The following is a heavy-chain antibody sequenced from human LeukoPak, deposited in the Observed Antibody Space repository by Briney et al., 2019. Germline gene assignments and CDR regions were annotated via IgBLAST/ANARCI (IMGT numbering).Heavy chain of an antibody. J-gene: IGHJ4*02. CDR2: ISYDGSNK. V-gene: IGHV3-30*04. D-gene: IGHD6-13*01. CDR1: GFTFSSYA. CDR3: ARGSSSSWYYFDY. Sequence: GGSLRLSCAASGFTFSSYAMHWVRQAPGKGLEWVAVISYDGSNKYYADSVKGRFTISRDNSKNTLYLQMNSLRAEDTAVYYCARGSSSSWYYFDYWGQGTLVTVSS.